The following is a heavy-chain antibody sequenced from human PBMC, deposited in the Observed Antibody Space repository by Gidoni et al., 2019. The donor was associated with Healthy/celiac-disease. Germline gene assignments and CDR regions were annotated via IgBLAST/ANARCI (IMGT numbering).Heavy chain of an antibody. V-gene: IGHV3-49*04. CDR2: IRSKAYGGTT. CDR3: TRDRVVPAAPTMFYYGMDV. Sequence: EVQLVESGGGLVQPGRSLRLSCTASGFTFGDYAMSWVRQAPGKGLEWVGFIRSKAYGGTTEYAASVKGRFTISRDDSKSIAYLQMNSLKTEDTAVYYCTRDRVVPAAPTMFYYGMDVWGQGTTVTVSS. J-gene: IGHJ6*02. CDR1: GFTFGDYA. D-gene: IGHD2-2*01.